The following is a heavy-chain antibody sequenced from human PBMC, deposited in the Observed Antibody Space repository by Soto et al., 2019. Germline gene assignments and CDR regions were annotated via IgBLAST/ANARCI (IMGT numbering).Heavy chain of an antibody. J-gene: IGHJ6*03. CDR2: IWYDGSNK. CDR1: AFTFSSYG. D-gene: IGHD1-1*01. V-gene: IGHV3-33*01. CDR3: ARGSIQLGVLSSEDYYYYMDV. Sequence: GGSLRLSCAASAFTFSSYGMYWVRQAPGKGLEWVAVIWYDGSNKYYSDPVKVRFTISRDNSKHMLYLQMNSLRAEDTAVYYCARGSIQLGVLSSEDYYYYMDVWGKGTTVTVSS.